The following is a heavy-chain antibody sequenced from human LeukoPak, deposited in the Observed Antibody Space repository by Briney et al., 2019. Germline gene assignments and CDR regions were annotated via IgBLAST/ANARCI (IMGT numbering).Heavy chain of an antibody. CDR3: ARRFSEYYDILTGYLYAFDI. CDR2: IDPSDSYT. V-gene: IGHV5-10-1*01. Sequence: GGSLQISCKGSGSHFTSYWISGVRPLPGKGLEWMGRIDPSDSYTNYSPSFQGHVTISADKSISTAYLQWSSLKASDTAMYYCARRFSEYYDILTGYLYAFDIWGQGTMVTVSS. CDR1: GSHFTSYW. D-gene: IGHD3-9*01. J-gene: IGHJ3*02.